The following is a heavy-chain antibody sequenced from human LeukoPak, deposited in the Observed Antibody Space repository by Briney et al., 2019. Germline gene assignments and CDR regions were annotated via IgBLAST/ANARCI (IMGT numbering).Heavy chain of an antibody. CDR3: ARGETIFGT. J-gene: IGHJ5*02. D-gene: IGHD3-3*01. V-gene: IGHV1-8*03. CDR2: MIPNSGNT. Sequence: GALVKVSSKASGYTFTDYDINWVRQATGQGLEWMGWMIPNSGNTGYAQKFQGRVTITRNTSISTAYMELSSLRSEDTAVYYCARGETIFGTWGQGTLVTVSS. CDR1: GYTFTDYD.